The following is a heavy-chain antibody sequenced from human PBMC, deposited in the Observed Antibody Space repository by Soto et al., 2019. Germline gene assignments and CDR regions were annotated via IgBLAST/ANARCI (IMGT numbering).Heavy chain of an antibody. CDR1: GFTFSDHY. J-gene: IGHJ4*02. CDR2: TRNKANSYST. Sequence: EVQLVESGGGLVQPGGSLRLSCAASGFTFSDHYMDWVRQAPGKGLEWVGRTRNKANSYSTEYAASVKGRFTISRDDSKNSLYLQMNSLKTEDTAVYYCSRAALSCDSLKSSDYWGQGTLVTVSS. D-gene: IGHD2-2*01. CDR3: SRAALSCDSLKSSDY. V-gene: IGHV3-72*01.